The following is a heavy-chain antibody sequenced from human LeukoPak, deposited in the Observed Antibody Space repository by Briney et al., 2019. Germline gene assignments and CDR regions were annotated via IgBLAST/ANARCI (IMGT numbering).Heavy chain of an antibody. J-gene: IGHJ4*02. V-gene: IGHV4-61*02. Sequence: PSETLSLTCTVSGGSISSGSYYWSWIRQPAGKGLEWIGRVYSSGSTNYNPSLKSRVSISVDTSKNQFSLRLSSVTAADTAVYYCASRLPPRRGEFDYWGQGTLVTVSS. CDR1: GGSISSGSYY. CDR3: ASRLPPRRGEFDY. D-gene: IGHD5-12*01. CDR2: VYSSGST.